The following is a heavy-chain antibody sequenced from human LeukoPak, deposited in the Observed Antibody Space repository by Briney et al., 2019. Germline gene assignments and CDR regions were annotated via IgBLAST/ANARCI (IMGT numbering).Heavy chain of an antibody. CDR3: ARDHLFGRDTAIAHVAPDH. CDR1: GYTFTGYY. D-gene: IGHD5-18*01. J-gene: IGHJ4*02. CDR2: INPNSGGT. Sequence: ASVKVSCKASGYTFTGYYMHWVRQAPGQGLEWMGWINPNSGGTNYAQKFQGRVTKTRDTSISTAYMELRSLRSDDTAVYYCARDHLFGRDTAIAHVAPDHWGQGTLVTVSS. V-gene: IGHV1-2*02.